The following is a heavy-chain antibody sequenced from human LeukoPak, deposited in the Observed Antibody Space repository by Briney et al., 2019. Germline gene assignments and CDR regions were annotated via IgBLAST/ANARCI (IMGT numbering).Heavy chain of an antibody. Sequence: GGSLRLSCAASGFTFSSYWMHWVRQAPGKGLVWVSRINSDGSSTSYADSVKGRFTSSRDNAKNTLYLQMNSLRAEDTAVYYCARDITMVRGVPFWGQGTLVTVSS. V-gene: IGHV3-74*01. CDR1: GFTFSSYW. J-gene: IGHJ4*02. CDR3: ARDITMVRGVPF. CDR2: INSDGSST. D-gene: IGHD3-10*01.